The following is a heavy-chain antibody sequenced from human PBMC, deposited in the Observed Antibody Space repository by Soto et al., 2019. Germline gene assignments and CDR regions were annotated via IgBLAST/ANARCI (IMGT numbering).Heavy chain of an antibody. D-gene: IGHD3-10*01. CDR2: ISGSGGST. CDR1: GFTFSSYA. Sequence: GGSLRLSCAASGFTFSSYAMSWVRQAPGKGLEWVSAISGSGGSTYYADSVKGRFTISRDNSKNTLYLQMNSLRAEDTAVYYCAKHGSGSYYYYYYYGMDVWGQGTTVTVSS. CDR3: AKHGSGSYYYYYYYGMDV. V-gene: IGHV3-23*01. J-gene: IGHJ6*02.